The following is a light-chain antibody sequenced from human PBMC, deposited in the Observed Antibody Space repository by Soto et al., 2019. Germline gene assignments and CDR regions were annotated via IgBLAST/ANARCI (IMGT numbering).Light chain of an antibody. CDR2: GAS. V-gene: IGKV3D-20*02. CDR3: QQRSEWPIT. J-gene: IGKJ5*01. Sequence: ESVLTQSPGTLSLSPGERATLSCRASRGVSANYLAWYQQKPGQAPTLLIYGASIRAAGIPDRFSGSGSGTDFTLTIRRLEPDDFAVYYCQQRSEWPITFGQGTRLEI. CDR1: RGVSANY.